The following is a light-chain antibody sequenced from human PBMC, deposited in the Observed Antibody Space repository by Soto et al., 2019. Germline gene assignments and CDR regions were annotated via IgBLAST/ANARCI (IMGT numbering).Light chain of an antibody. Sequence: DIQMTQSPSTLSASVGDRVTITCRASQSISSWVAWYQQEPGKAPKLLMYDASSLESGVPSRFIGSGLGTDFTLTISTLQSDDFATYYCQQYDSYPWTFGQGTKVEIK. CDR2: DAS. J-gene: IGKJ1*01. CDR1: QSISSW. V-gene: IGKV1-5*01. CDR3: QQYDSYPWT.